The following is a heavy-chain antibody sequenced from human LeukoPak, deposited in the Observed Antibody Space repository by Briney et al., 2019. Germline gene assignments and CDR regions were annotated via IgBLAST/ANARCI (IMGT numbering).Heavy chain of an antibody. Sequence: GGSLRLSCAASGFTFISYNMNWVRQAPGKGLEWVSSISSSSSNKYYADSVKGRFTVSRDNAKNSLYQQMNSLRAEDTAVYYCAREKSFLEWLSTGRRDGYYMDVWGKGTTVTVSS. V-gene: IGHV3-21*01. CDR3: AREKSFLEWLSTGRRDGYYMDV. CDR1: GFTFISYN. D-gene: IGHD3-3*02. CDR2: ISSSSSNK. J-gene: IGHJ6*03.